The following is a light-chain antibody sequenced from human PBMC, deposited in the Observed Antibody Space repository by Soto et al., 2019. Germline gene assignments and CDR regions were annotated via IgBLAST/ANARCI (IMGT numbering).Light chain of an antibody. CDR3: QQYIYYPRT. Sequence: QMPQSPSTLSASVGDRVTITCRASQSISNWLVWYQQKPGKAPKILIYKASSLESGVPSRFSGSGSGTEFTLTISSLQPDDFATYFCQQYIYYPRTFGQGTKVDIK. CDR1: QSISNW. J-gene: IGKJ1*01. CDR2: KAS. V-gene: IGKV1-5*03.